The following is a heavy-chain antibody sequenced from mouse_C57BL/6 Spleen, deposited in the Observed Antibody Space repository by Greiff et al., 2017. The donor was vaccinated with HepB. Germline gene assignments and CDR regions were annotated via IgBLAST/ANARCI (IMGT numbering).Heavy chain of an antibody. CDR3: ARLPAEYYGSSYPWYFDV. CDR1: GYAFSSSW. J-gene: IGHJ1*03. Sequence: QVQLKQSGPELVKPGASVKISCKASGYAFSSSWMNWVKQRPGKGLEWIGRIYPGDGDTNYNGKFKGKATLTADKSSSTAYMQLSSLTSEDSAVYFCARLPAEYYGSSYPWYFDVWGTGTTVTVSS. CDR2: IYPGDGDT. V-gene: IGHV1-82*01. D-gene: IGHD1-1*01.